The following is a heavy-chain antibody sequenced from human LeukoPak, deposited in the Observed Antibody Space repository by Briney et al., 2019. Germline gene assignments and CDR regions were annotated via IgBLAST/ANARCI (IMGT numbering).Heavy chain of an antibody. CDR3: ARDALESSHFDY. Sequence: PSETLSLTCTVSGGSISNIYWSWIRQPPGKGLEWIGYVYYSGTTNYNPSLKSRVIISVDTSKNQFSVRLSSVAAADTAVYYCARDALESSHFDYWGQGTLVTVSS. V-gene: IGHV4-59*01. J-gene: IGHJ4*02. D-gene: IGHD1-1*01. CDR2: VYYSGTT. CDR1: GGSISNIY.